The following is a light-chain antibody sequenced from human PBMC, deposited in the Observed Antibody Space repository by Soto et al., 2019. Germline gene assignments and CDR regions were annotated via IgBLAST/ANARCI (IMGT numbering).Light chain of an antibody. J-gene: IGLJ2*01. CDR1: SSNIGSNY. CDR3: AAWDDSLSGR. Sequence: QSVLTQPTSASGTPGQRVTISCSGSSSNIGSNYVYWYQQLPGTAPKLLIYRNNQRPSGVPDRFSGSKSSTSASLAISGLRSEDEADYYCAAWDDSLSGRFGGGTKLTVL. CDR2: RNN. V-gene: IGLV1-47*01.